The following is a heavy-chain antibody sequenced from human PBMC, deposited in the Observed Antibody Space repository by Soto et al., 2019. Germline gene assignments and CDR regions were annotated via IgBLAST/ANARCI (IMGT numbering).Heavy chain of an antibody. V-gene: IGHV3-23*01. Sequence: LRLSCADSGFRFSSYSMSWVRQTPGKGLEWVAAITATGDRTYYADSVTGRLTISRDNSKKTHYLQMTSLRAEDTAMYYCATMNGYFEYWGQGTPVTVSS. CDR1: GFRFSSYS. D-gene: IGHD3-22*01. CDR2: ITATGDRT. J-gene: IGHJ4*02. CDR3: ATMNGYFEY.